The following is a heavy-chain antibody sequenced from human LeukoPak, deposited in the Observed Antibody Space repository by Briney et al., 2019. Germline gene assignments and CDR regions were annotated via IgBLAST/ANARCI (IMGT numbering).Heavy chain of an antibody. V-gene: IGHV4-4*07. J-gene: IGHJ5*02. CDR1: GGSISSYY. Sequence: SETLSLTCTVSGGSISSYYWSWIRQPAGQGLEWIGRIYSTGSTTYNPSLKSRVTMSVDTSKNQFSLKLSSVTAADTAVYYCARAFPANKRLERGEGNWFDPWGQGTLVTVSS. CDR2: IYSTGST. CDR3: ARAFPANKRLERGEGNWFDP. D-gene: IGHD1-1*01.